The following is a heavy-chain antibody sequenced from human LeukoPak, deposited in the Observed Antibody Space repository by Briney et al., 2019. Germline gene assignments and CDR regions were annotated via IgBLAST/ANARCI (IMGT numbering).Heavy chain of an antibody. CDR3: ASDQVSGVFDY. V-gene: IGHV3-11*05. D-gene: IGHD5/OR15-5a*01. CDR1: GFIFSDFY. Sequence: GGSLRLSCAGSGFIFSDFYINWIRQSPGKGLEWLAYISPDGSYTTYGDSVKGRFVISRDNAKNSVSPQINSLRVEDTALYFCASDQVSGVFDYWGQGARVTVS. CDR2: ISPDGSYT. J-gene: IGHJ4*02.